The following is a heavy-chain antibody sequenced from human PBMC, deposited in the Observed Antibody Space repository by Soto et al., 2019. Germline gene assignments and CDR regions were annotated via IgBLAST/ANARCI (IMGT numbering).Heavy chain of an antibody. CDR3: ARDPSSGGYCPGPCFDY. V-gene: IGHV4-30-4*08. Sequence: PSETLSLTCTVSGDSISSGGYYWSWIRQHPGKGLEWIGYIYYSGSTYYNPSPKSRVTISLDTSKNQFSLKLSSVTAADTAVYYCARDPSSGGYCPGPCFDYWGQGTLVTVSS. D-gene: IGHD2-21*01. CDR1: GDSISSGGYY. CDR2: IYYSGST. J-gene: IGHJ4*02.